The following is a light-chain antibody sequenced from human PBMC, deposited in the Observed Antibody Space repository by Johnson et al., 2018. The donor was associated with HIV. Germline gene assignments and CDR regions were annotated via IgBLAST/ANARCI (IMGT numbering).Light chain of an antibody. V-gene: IGLV1-51*02. CDR2: EDN. CDR1: SSNIENYF. CDR3: GTWDSSLSDA. Sequence: QSVLTQPPSLSAAPGQRVSISCSGNSSNIENYFVSWYQQLPGAAPRLLIYEDNKRPSGIPDRFSGSKSGASATLGITGLQTGDEADYYCGTWDSSLSDAFGTGTKVTVL. J-gene: IGLJ1*01.